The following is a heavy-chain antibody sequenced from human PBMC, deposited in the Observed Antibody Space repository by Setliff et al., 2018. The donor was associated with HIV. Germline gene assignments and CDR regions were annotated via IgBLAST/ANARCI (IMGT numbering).Heavy chain of an antibody. V-gene: IGHV4-59*01. Sequence: SETLSLTCTVSGGSISSYYWSWIRQPPGKGLEWIGYIYYSGSTNYNPSLKSRVTISVDTSKNQFSLKLSSVTAADTAVYYCARASRKLTDYDYVWGSYRGPAEYFQHWG. CDR1: GGSISSYY. CDR3: ARASRKLTDYDYVWGSYRGPAEYFQH. D-gene: IGHD3-16*02. J-gene: IGHJ1*01. CDR2: IYYSGST.